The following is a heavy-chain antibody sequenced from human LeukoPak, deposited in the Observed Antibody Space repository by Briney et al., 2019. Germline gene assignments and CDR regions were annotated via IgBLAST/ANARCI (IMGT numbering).Heavy chain of an antibody. CDR3: AREYGATHDY. CDR1: GGSISSYY. Sequence: SETLSLTCTVSGGSISSYYWSWIRQPPGKGLEWIGYIYYSGSTNYNPSLKSRVTISVDTSKNQFSLKLSSVTAADTAVYYCAREYGATHDYWGQGTLVTVSS. J-gene: IGHJ4*02. V-gene: IGHV4-59*12. D-gene: IGHD4-17*01. CDR2: IYYSGST.